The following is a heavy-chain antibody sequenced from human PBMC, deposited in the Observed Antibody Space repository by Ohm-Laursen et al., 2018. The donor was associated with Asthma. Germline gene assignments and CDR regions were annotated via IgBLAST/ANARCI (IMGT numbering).Heavy chain of an antibody. J-gene: IGHJ4*02. Sequence: SLRLSCAASGFTFSSYSMNWVRQAPGKGLEWVSAISGSGGSTYYADSVKGRFTISRDNSKNTLYLQMNSLRAEDTAVYYCAKGWDIVVVVAATGDYWGQGTLVTVSS. V-gene: IGHV3-23*01. CDR3: AKGWDIVVVVAATGDY. CDR2: ISGSGGST. CDR1: GFTFSSYS. D-gene: IGHD2-15*01.